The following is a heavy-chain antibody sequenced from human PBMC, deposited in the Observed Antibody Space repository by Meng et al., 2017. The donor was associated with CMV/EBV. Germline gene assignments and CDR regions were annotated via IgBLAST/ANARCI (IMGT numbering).Heavy chain of an antibody. Sequence: GESLKISCAASGFTFSSYWMHWVRQAPGKGLVWVSRINSDGSSTNYADSVKGRFTISRDNSKNTLYLQMNSLRAEDTAVYYCARGGGGYSGYDWEADYWGQGTLVTVSS. J-gene: IGHJ4*02. CDR1: GFTFSSYW. V-gene: IGHV3-74*01. CDR2: INSDGSST. CDR3: ARGGGGYSGYDWEADY. D-gene: IGHD5-12*01.